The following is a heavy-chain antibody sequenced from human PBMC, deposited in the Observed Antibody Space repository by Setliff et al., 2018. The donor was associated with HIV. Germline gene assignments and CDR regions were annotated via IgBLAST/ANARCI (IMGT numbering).Heavy chain of an antibody. V-gene: IGHV7-4-1*02. J-gene: IGHJ6*03. CDR1: GYIFTSYA. CDR2: INTNTGNP. Sequence: ASVMVSCKASGYIFTSYAMNWVRQAPGQELEWMGWINTNTGNPTYAQGFTGRFVFSLDTSVNTAYLQISSLKAEDTAVYYCAMRPPADYYYMDVWGKGTTVTVSS. CDR3: AMRPPADYYYMDV.